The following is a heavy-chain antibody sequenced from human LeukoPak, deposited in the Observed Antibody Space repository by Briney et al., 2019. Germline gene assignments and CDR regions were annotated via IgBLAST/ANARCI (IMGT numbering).Heavy chain of an antibody. CDR3: AKDISYDILTGYPDY. D-gene: IGHD3-9*01. CDR1: GFTFDDYA. Sequence: GGSLRLSCAASGFTFDDYAMHWVRQAPGKGLEWVSGISWNSGSIGYADSVKGRFTISRDNAKNSLYLQMSSLGAEDTALYYCAKDISYDILTGYPDYWGQGTLVTVSS. CDR2: ISWNSGSI. J-gene: IGHJ4*02. V-gene: IGHV3-9*01.